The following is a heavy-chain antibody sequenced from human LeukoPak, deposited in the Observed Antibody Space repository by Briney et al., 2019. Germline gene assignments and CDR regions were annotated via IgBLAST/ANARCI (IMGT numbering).Heavy chain of an antibody. CDR1: GGSISSYY. CDR2: IYYSGST. D-gene: IGHD3-10*01. Sequence: SETLSLTCTVSGGSISSYYWSWIRQPPGKGPEWIGYIYYSGSTNYNPSLKSRVTISVDTSKNQFSLKLRSVTAADTAVYYCGRDVEFRGTHGQLDYWGQGTLVTVSS. J-gene: IGHJ4*02. V-gene: IGHV4-59*01. CDR3: GRDVEFRGTHGQLDY.